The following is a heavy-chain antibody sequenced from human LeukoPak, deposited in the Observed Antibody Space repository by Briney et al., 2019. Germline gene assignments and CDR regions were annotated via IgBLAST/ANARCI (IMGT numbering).Heavy chain of an antibody. Sequence: GGSLRLSCAASGFTFSSYWMHWVRQAPGKGLVWVSRINSDGSSTSYADSVKGRFTISRDNAKNTLYLQMNSLRAKDTAVYYCARLPVVVAATRDYWGQGTLVTVSS. J-gene: IGHJ4*02. D-gene: IGHD2-15*01. CDR1: GFTFSSYW. CDR2: INSDGSST. CDR3: ARLPVVVAATRDY. V-gene: IGHV3-74*01.